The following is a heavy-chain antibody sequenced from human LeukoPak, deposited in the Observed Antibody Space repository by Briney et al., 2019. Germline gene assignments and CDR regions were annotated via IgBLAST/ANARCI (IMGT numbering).Heavy chain of an antibody. J-gene: IGHJ4*02. CDR1: GFAFSNYW. D-gene: IGHD2-15*01. CDR3: GSTNSFSY. V-gene: IGHV3-7*01. CDR2: IKQDGSET. Sequence: GGSLRLSCAASGFAFSNYWMNWARQAPGKGLEWVANIKQDGSETNYEDSVKGRFTISRDNAKNSLYLQMNSLRAEDTALYYCGSTNSFSYWGRGTLVTVSS.